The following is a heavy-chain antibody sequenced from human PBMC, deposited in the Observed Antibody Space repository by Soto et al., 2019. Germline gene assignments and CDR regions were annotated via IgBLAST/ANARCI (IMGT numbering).Heavy chain of an antibody. CDR1: GFTFSNYW. V-gene: IGHV3-74*01. Sequence: EVQLVESGGGLVQPGGSLRLSCAASGFTFSNYWMHWVRPPPGKGLVWVSRINSDGSNTYYADSVKGRFTISRDNAKNTLYLQMNSLRAEDTAVYYCARVRGNRDYDYWGQGPLVTVSS. CDR3: ARVRGNRDYDY. D-gene: IGHD3-16*01. CDR2: INSDGSNT. J-gene: IGHJ4*02.